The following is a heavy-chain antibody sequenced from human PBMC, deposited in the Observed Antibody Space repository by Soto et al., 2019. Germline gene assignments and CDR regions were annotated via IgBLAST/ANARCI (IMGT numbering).Heavy chain of an antibody. V-gene: IGHV4-34*01. CDR1: GGSFSNYY. CDR3: ARGGRQQLLVRQYFQH. J-gene: IGHJ1*01. CDR2: INHSGST. Sequence: QVQLQQWGAGLLKPSETLSLTCAVYGGSFSNYYWRWIRQPPGKGLEWIGEINHSGSTNYNPSLKSRVTISVDTSKNQFSLNLSSVTAADTAVYYCARGGRQQLLVRQYFQHWGQGTLVTVSS. D-gene: IGHD6-13*01.